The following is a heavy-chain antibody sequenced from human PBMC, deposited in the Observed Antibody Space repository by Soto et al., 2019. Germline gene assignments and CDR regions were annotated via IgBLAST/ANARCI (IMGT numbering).Heavy chain of an antibody. Sequence: EVQLVESGGGLVQPGRSLRLSCAASGLTFEDYAMHWFQQAPGKGLEWVSGISWNSGNVAYAYSVKGRFTISRDNAKNSLYLQMISLRAEDTALYYCAKDISGDYYYYFMDVWGEGTTVTVSS. CDR3: AKDISGDYYYYFMDV. J-gene: IGHJ6*03. D-gene: IGHD4-17*01. CDR1: GLTFEDYA. CDR2: ISWNSGNV. V-gene: IGHV3-9*01.